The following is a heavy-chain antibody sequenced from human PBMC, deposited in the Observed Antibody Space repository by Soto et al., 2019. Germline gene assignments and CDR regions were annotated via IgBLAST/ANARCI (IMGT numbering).Heavy chain of an antibody. CDR2: IIPIFGTA. CDR1: GGTFSSYA. V-gene: IGHV1-69*01. Sequence: QVQLVQSGAEVKKPGSSVKVSCKASGGTFSSYAISWVRQAPGQGLEWMGGIIPIFGTANYAQKFQGRVTITADESTSTAYMELSSLRSEDTAVYYCARDPGWQTQAYYYYGMDVWGQGTTVTVSS. D-gene: IGHD6-19*01. J-gene: IGHJ6*02. CDR3: ARDPGWQTQAYYYYGMDV.